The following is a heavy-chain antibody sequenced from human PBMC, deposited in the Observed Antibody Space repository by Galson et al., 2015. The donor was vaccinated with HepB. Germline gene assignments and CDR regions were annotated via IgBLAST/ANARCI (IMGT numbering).Heavy chain of an antibody. V-gene: IGHV3-11*06. D-gene: IGHD3-10*01. CDR1: GFTFSDSY. J-gene: IGHJ4*02. CDR3: ARGFMIRGITRRYYFDH. CDR2: IRDTSSYT. Sequence: SLRLSCAASGFTFSDSYMSWIRQPPGKGLEWISYIRDTSSYTNYADSVKGRFTISSDNAQNSLYLQRNRLRPADTAVYYCARGFMIRGITRRYYFDHWGQGTLVTVSS.